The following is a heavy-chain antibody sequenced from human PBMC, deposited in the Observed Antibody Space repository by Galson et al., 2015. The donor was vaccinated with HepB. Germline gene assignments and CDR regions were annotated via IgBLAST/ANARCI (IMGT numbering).Heavy chain of an antibody. CDR3: ARRAGSSLDL. CDR2: IYYIGST. J-gene: IGHJ2*01. V-gene: IGHV4-39*01. CDR1: GGSISSSGYN. Sequence: SETLSLTCTVSGGSISSSGYNWVWIRQPPGKGLEWIGNIYYIGSTNYGPSLKSRVTMSIDTSKNQFSLKLSSVTAADTAVYFCARRAGSSLDLWGRGTVVIVSS. D-gene: IGHD6-13*01.